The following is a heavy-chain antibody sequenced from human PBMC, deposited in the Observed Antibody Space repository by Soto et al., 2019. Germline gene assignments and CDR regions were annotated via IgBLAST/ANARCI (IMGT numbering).Heavy chain of an antibody. D-gene: IGHD6-6*01. CDR1: WYTFTNCA. Sequence: ASVKGSCKASWYTFTNCALYWVRQAPGQRLEWMGWINAGNGNTKYSQKFQGRVTITRDTSASTAYMELSSLRSEDTAVYYCARDGSIAARPGYFDYWGQGTLVTVSS. V-gene: IGHV1-3*01. CDR3: ARDGSIAARPGYFDY. J-gene: IGHJ4*02. CDR2: INAGNGNT.